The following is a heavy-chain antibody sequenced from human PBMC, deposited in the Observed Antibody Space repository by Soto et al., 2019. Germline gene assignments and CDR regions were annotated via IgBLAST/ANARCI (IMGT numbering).Heavy chain of an antibody. J-gene: IGHJ3*02. V-gene: IGHV3-48*01. CDR3: ARGYGMDAFDI. CDR1: GFAFSSYS. CDR2: ISSSSSTI. Sequence: GGSLRLSCATSGFAFSSYSINWVPQAPGKGLEWVSYISSSSSTIYYADSVKGRFTISRDNAKNSLYLQMNSLRAEDTAVYYCARGYGMDAFDIWGQGTMVTVSS. D-gene: IGHD4-17*01.